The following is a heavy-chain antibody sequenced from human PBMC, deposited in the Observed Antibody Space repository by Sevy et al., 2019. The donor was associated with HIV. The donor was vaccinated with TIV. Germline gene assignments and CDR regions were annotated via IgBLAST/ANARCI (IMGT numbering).Heavy chain of an antibody. J-gene: IGHJ6*02. Sequence: GGSLRLSCAASGFTISTYAMHWVRQAPGKGLEWVAVISYDGGNKYYADSVKGRCTISRDNSKNTLYLQMNSLRAEDTAVYYCARDPDSSGYRPVYGMDLWGQGTTVTVSS. D-gene: IGHD3-22*01. CDR3: ARDPDSSGYRPVYGMDL. V-gene: IGHV3-30*04. CDR1: GFTISTYA. CDR2: ISYDGGNK.